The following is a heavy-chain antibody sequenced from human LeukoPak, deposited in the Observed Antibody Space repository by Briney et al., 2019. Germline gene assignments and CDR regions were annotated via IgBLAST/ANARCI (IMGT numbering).Heavy chain of an antibody. Sequence: ASVRVSCKASGGTFSSYAISWVRQAPGQGLEWMGGIIPIFGTANYAQKFQGRVTITADESTSTAYMELSSLRSEDTAVYYCARGYGDYENWFDPWGQGTLVTVSS. J-gene: IGHJ5*02. D-gene: IGHD4-17*01. CDR1: GGTFSSYA. CDR3: ARGYGDYENWFDP. CDR2: IIPIFGTA. V-gene: IGHV1-69*13.